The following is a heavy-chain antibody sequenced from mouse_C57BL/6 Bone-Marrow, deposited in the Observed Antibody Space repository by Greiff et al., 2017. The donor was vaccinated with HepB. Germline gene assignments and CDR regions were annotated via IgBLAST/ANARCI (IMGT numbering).Heavy chain of an antibody. Sequence: EVQLQQSGGGLVKPGGSLKLSCAASGFTFSDYGMHWVRQAPEKGLEWVAYISSGSSTIYYADTVKGRFTISRDNAKNTLFLQMTSLRSEDTAMYYCAGRNPYDYAEDWYFDVWGTGTTVTVSS. CDR1: GFTFSDYG. CDR2: ISSGSSTI. V-gene: IGHV5-17*01. D-gene: IGHD2-4*01. CDR3: AGRNPYDYAEDWYFDV. J-gene: IGHJ1*03.